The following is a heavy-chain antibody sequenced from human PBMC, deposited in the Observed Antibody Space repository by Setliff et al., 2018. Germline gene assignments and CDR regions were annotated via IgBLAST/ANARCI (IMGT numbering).Heavy chain of an antibody. Sequence: TSETLSLTCTVSGGSISSGDYYWSWIRQPPGKGLEWSGYIYSSGSTYYNPSLTSRVSISVDTSKNQLSLKLSSVTAADTAVYYCARESRYYYDNLGTLYYWGQGTLVTVSS. J-gene: IGHJ4*02. CDR3: ARESRYYYDNLGTLYY. V-gene: IGHV4-30-4*08. CDR1: GGSISSGDYY. D-gene: IGHD3-22*01. CDR2: IYSSGST.